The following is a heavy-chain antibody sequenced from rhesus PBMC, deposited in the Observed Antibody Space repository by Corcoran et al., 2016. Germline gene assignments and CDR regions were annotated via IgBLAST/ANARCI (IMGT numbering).Heavy chain of an antibody. V-gene: IGHV4-93*02. CDR2: IYGSGGST. J-gene: IGHJ4*01. CDR1: GGSFSSCTW. D-gene: IGHD3-28*01. Sequence: QVQLTESGPAGVKPSETLSITCAVPGGSFSSCTWWSWIRYSPGTGLEWIGGIYGSGGSTESNPSLKSRVTISIDTSKNQFSLKRSSVTAADTAVYYCARRTDYYVSGVGDYWGQGVLVTVSS. CDR3: ARRTDYYVSGVGDY.